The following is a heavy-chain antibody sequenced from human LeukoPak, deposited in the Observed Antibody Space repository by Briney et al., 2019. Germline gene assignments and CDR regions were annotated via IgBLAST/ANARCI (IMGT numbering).Heavy chain of an antibody. CDR3: AREVVVVAATNYYFDY. J-gene: IGHJ4*02. CDR2: IYYSGST. CDR1: GGSISSGGYY. Sequence: PPETLSLTCTVSGGSISSGGYYWSWIRQHPGKGLEWIGYIYYSGSTYYNPSLKSRVTISVDTSKNQFSLKLSSVTAADTAVYYCAREVVVVAATNYYFDYWGQGTLVTVSS. V-gene: IGHV4-31*03. D-gene: IGHD2-15*01.